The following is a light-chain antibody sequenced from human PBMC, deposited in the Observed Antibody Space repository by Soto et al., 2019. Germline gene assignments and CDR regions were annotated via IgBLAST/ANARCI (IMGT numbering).Light chain of an antibody. CDR1: SSNIGAGYD. J-gene: IGLJ2*01. Sequence: QSVLTQPASVSGAPGQRVTISCTGSSSNIGAGYDVHWYQQLPGTAPKLLIYGNSNRPSGVPDRFSGSKSGTSASLAITGLQAEDEADYYCQSYDSSLSGSEDVVFGGGTKLTVL. CDR3: QSYDSSLSGSEDVV. CDR2: GNS. V-gene: IGLV1-40*01.